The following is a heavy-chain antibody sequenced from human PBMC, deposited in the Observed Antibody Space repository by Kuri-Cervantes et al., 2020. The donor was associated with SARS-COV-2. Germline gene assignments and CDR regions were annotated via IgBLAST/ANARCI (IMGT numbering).Heavy chain of an antibody. Sequence: ASVKVSCKASGYTFTSYGISWVRQAPGQGLEWMGWISAYNGNTNYAQKLQGRVTMTTDTSTSTAYMELGSLRSDDTAVYYCAEGAYDYVWGSYRHPPPLLFWGQGTLVTVSS. CDR1: GYTFTSYG. D-gene: IGHD3-16*02. CDR3: AEGAYDYVWGSYRHPPPLLF. J-gene: IGHJ4*02. CDR2: ISAYNGNT. V-gene: IGHV1-18*01.